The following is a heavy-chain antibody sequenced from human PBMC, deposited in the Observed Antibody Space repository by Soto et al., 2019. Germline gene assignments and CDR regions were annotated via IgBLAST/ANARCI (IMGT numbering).Heavy chain of an antibody. CDR1: GGSFSGYY. Sequence: QVQLQQWGAGLLKPSETLSLTCAVYGGSFSGYYWSWIRQPPGKGLEWIGEINHSGSTNYNPSLKGRVTIXVXTXXNQFSLKLSSVTAADTAVYYCARGVATVVTSYFDYWGQGTLVTVSS. J-gene: IGHJ4*02. D-gene: IGHD5-12*01. CDR2: INHSGST. V-gene: IGHV4-34*01. CDR3: ARGVATVVTSYFDY.